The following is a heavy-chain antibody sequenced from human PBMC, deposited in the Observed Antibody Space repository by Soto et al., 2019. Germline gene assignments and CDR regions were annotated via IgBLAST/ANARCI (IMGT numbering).Heavy chain of an antibody. CDR2: SNGGSNYI. V-gene: IGHV3-48*01. CDR1: GFTFSIYA. CDR3: VRDGKSGYDFDY. D-gene: IGHD6-13*01. J-gene: IGHJ4*02. Sequence: EVQLVESGGGLVQPGGSLRLSCAASGFTFSIYAMDWVRQAPGKGLEWLAYSNGGSNYIFYADSIKGRFTISRDNAKNSLYLQMNSLSPEDTAVYYCVRDGKSGYDFDYWGQGTLVTVSS.